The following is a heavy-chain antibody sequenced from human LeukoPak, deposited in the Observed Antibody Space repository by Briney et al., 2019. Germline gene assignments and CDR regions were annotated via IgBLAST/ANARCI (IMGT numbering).Heavy chain of an antibody. CDR1: GGSFSPYY. Sequence: PSETLSLTCTVSGGSFSPYYWSWIRQPPGGGLEWIGYIHSTGSTKYNPSLKSRVTISVDTSKNQFSLKLSSVTAADTAVYYCARGGSGYDSFYYYGMDVWGQGTTVTVSS. CDR2: IHSTGST. D-gene: IGHD5-12*01. CDR3: ARGGSGYDSFYYYGMDV. J-gene: IGHJ6*02. V-gene: IGHV4-59*01.